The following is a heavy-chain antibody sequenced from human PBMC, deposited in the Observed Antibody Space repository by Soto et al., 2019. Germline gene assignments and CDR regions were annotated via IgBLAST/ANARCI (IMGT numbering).Heavy chain of an antibody. CDR3: ARRSSGWYFDY. J-gene: IGHJ4*02. CDR2: ISGSGGST. V-gene: IGHV3-23*01. D-gene: IGHD6-19*01. Sequence: EVQLLESGGGLVQPGGSLRLSCAASGFTFSSYAMSWVRQAPGKGLEWVSAISGSGGSTYYADSVKGRFTLSRDNSKNALYLQMNSRRAEDTAVYYCARRSSGWYFDYWGQATLVTVSS. CDR1: GFTFSSYA.